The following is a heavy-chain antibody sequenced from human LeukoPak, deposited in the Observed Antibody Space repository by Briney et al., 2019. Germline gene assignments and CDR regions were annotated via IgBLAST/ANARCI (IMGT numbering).Heavy chain of an antibody. CDR2: IYYSGST. CDR1: GYSISSGYY. V-gene: IGHV4-38-2*02. Sequence: SETLSLTCTVSGYSISSGYYWGWIRQPPGKGLEWIASIYYSGSTYYNPSLKSRVTISVDTSKNQFSLKLSSVTAADTAVYYCARVGYYDSSGYFSPYYYMDVWGKGTTVTVSS. J-gene: IGHJ6*03. D-gene: IGHD3-22*01. CDR3: ARVGYYDSSGYFSPYYYMDV.